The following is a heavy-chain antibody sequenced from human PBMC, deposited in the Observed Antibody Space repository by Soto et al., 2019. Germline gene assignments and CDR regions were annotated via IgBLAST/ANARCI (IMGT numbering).Heavy chain of an antibody. V-gene: IGHV3-33*01. CDR2: IWYDGSNK. Sequence: PGGSLRLSCAASGFTFCSYGMHWVRQAPGKGLEWVAVIWYDGSNKYYADSVKGRFTISRDNSKNTLYLQMNSLRAEDTAVYYCARGIAAALRGYYYYGMDVWGQGTTVTVSS. CDR1: GFTFCSYG. J-gene: IGHJ6*02. CDR3: ARGIAAALRGYYYYGMDV. D-gene: IGHD6-13*01.